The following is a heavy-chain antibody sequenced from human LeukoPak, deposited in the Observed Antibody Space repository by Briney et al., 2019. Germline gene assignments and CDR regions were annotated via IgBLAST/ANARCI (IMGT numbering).Heavy chain of an antibody. D-gene: IGHD2-15*01. CDR2: IYYSGST. Sequence: NSSETLSLTCTVSGGSISSSSYYWGWIRQPPGKGLEWIGSIYYSGSTYYNPSLKSRVTISVDTSKNQFSLKLSSVTAADTAVYYCARGVVVVAATGRIDYWGQGTLVTVSS. CDR3: ARGVVVVAATGRIDY. V-gene: IGHV4-39*07. J-gene: IGHJ4*02. CDR1: GGSISSSSYY.